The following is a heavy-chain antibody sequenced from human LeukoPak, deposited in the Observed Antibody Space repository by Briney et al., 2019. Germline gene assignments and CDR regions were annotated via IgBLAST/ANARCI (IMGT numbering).Heavy chain of an antibody. CDR1: GGSIGSYY. J-gene: IGHJ6*03. D-gene: IGHD6-6*01. Sequence: PSETLSLTCTVSGGSIGSYYWSWIRQPPGKGLEWIGYIYYSGSTNYNPSLKSRVTISVDTSKNQFSLKLSSVTAADTAVYYCARVLSSSSYYYMDVWGKGTTVTVSS. V-gene: IGHV4-59*01. CDR3: ARVLSSSSYYYMDV. CDR2: IYYSGST.